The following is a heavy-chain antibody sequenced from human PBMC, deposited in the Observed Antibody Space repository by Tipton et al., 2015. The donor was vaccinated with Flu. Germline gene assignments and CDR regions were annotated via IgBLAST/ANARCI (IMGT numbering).Heavy chain of an antibody. Sequence: TLSLTCTVSGGSIRSSTDFWAWIRQSPGKGLEWIGTIYYTGSTYYNVSLKSRVTISVDTSKNQFSLKLSSVTAADTAVYYCARDVGHQIKVTGGLDVWGQGTTVTVSS. CDR2: IYYTGST. D-gene: IGHD2-21*02. CDR3: ARDVGHQIKVTGGLDV. J-gene: IGHJ6*02. CDR1: GGSIRSSTDF. V-gene: IGHV4-39*07.